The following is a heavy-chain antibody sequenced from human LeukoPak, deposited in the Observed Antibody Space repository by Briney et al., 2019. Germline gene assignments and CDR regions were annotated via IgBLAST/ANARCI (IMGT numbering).Heavy chain of an antibody. Sequence: GGSLRLSCAASGFTFSSYGMHWVRQAPGKGLEWVAVISYDGSNKYYADSVKGRFTISRDNSKNTLYLQMNSLRAGDTAVYYCAKDLNLQWTLDYWGQGTLVTVSS. CDR1: GFTFSSYG. CDR2: ISYDGSNK. CDR3: AKDLNLQWTLDY. D-gene: IGHD4-11*01. V-gene: IGHV3-30*18. J-gene: IGHJ4*02.